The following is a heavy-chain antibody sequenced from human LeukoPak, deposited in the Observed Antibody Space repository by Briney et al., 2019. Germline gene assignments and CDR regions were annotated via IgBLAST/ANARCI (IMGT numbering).Heavy chain of an antibody. V-gene: IGHV1-2*02. CDR2: INPNSGGT. CDR1: GYTFTGYY. CDR3: ARDLMCSGIAAAGRSCLRDY. J-gene: IGHJ4*02. Sequence: ASVKVSCKASGYTFTGYYMHWVRQAPGQGLEWMGWINPNSGGTNYAQKFQGRVTMIRDTSISTGYMELSRLRSDDTAVYYCARDLMCSGIAAAGRSCLRDYWGQGTLVTVSS. D-gene: IGHD6-13*01.